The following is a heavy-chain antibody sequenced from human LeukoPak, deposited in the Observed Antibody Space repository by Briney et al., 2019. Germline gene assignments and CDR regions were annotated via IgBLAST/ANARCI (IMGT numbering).Heavy chain of an antibody. V-gene: IGHV1-69*10. J-gene: IGHJ4*02. Sequence: SVKVSCKATGGTFNSYGISWVRQAPGQGLEWMGAMIPLLGTENHAQKFQGRVSITADKSTTTAYMELSSLISDDTAVYYCGASLKFPFIVGTTFYFDYWGQGTLVTVSS. CDR2: MIPLLGTE. D-gene: IGHD1-26*01. CDR3: GASLKFPFIVGTTFYFDY. CDR1: GGTFNSYG.